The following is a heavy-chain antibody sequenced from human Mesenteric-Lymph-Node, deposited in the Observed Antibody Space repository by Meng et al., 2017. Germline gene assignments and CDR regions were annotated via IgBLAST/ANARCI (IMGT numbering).Heavy chain of an antibody. CDR2: IWCDGSNN. D-gene: IGHD5-12*01. J-gene: IGHJ6*02. CDR1: GFTFSTYG. CDR3: ARRPHIVATLDYYYYGMDV. V-gene: IGHV3-33*01. Sequence: GGSLRLSCAASGFTFSTYGMHWVRPAPGKGLDWVAVIWCDGSNNYYADSVKGRFTISRDNSKNTLYLQMNSLRAKDTAVYYCARRPHIVATLDYYYYGMDVWGQGPRSPSP.